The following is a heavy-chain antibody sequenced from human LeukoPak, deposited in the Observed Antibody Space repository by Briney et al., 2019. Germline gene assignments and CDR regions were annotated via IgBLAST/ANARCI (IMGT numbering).Heavy chain of an antibody. CDR3: ARLGPASSGWPESFDY. CDR2: IKRDGSEK. D-gene: IGHD6-19*01. J-gene: IGHJ4*02. CDR1: GFTFNSYW. V-gene: IGHV3-7*03. Sequence: GGSLRLSCAASGFTFNSYWMNWVRQAPGKGRKWVANIKRDGSEKYYVDSVKGRFTISRDNAKNSLDLQMNSLRVEDTAVYYCARLGPASSGWPESFDYWGQGTLVTVSS.